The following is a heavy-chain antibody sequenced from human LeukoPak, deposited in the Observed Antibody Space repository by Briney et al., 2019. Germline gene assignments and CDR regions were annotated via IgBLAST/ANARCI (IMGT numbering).Heavy chain of an antibody. V-gene: IGHV1-18*01. CDR2: INAGNGNT. Sequence: ASVKVSCKTSGYIFAHNGISWVRQAPGQRLEWMGWINAGNGNTKYSQKFQGRVTMTTDASTSIAYIELRSLKSDDTAVYYCARAPPHYYDSDVPFDYRGQGTLVTVSS. J-gene: IGHJ4*02. CDR3: ARAPPHYYDSDVPFDY. D-gene: IGHD3-22*01. CDR1: GYIFAHNG.